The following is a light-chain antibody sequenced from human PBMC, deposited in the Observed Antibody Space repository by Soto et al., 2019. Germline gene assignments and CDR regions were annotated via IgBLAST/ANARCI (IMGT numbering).Light chain of an antibody. CDR3: CSYAGSSTYV. J-gene: IGLJ1*01. Sequence: QSALTQPASVSGSPGQSITFSCTGTSSDVGSYDLVSWYQQHPGKAPKLMIYEGSKRPSGVSNRFSGSKSGNTASLTISGLQADDEADYYCCSYAGSSTYVFGTGTKVTVL. CDR1: SSDVGSYDL. CDR2: EGS. V-gene: IGLV2-23*01.